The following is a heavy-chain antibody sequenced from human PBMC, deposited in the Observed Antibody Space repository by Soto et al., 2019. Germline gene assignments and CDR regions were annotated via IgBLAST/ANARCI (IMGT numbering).Heavy chain of an antibody. V-gene: IGHV4-59*01. J-gene: IGHJ4*02. CDR1: GGSISSYY. Sequence: SETLSLTCTVSGGSISSYYWSWIRQPPGKGLEWIGYIYYSGSTNYNPSLKSRVTISVDTSKNQFSLKLSAVTAADTALYYCARGLHSSCWCYFDYWGQGTLVTVSS. D-gene: IGHD6-19*01. CDR2: IYYSGST. CDR3: ARGLHSSCWCYFDY.